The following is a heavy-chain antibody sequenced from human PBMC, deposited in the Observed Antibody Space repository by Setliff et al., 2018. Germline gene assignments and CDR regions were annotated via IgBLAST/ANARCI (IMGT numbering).Heavy chain of an antibody. D-gene: IGHD5-18*01. Sequence: LSLTCSVSGGSISPYFWSWIRQPPGKGLEWLGYIYHNGNTNFNPSLKTRVTMSVDTSKNQFALNLTSVTAADTAVYYCVRDRTAYSYGLDVWGQGITVTVSS. CDR3: VRDRTAYSYGLDV. CDR1: GGSISPYF. V-gene: IGHV4-59*01. CDR2: IYHNGNT. J-gene: IGHJ6*02.